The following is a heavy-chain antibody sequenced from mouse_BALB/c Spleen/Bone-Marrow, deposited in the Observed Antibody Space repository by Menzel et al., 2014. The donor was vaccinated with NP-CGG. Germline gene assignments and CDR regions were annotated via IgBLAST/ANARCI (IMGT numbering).Heavy chain of an antibody. Sequence: QVQLQQSGAELVRPGVSVKISCKGSGYTFTDYTMHWVKQSHAKSLEWIGVISTYYGDASYNQKFKGKATMTVDKSSSTAYMELARLTSEDSAIYYCGRVITTGYYGMDYWGQGPSVTVSS. D-gene: IGHD2-4*01. CDR2: ISTYYGDA. CDR3: GRVITTGYYGMDY. J-gene: IGHJ4*01. V-gene: IGHV1S137*01. CDR1: GYTFTDYT.